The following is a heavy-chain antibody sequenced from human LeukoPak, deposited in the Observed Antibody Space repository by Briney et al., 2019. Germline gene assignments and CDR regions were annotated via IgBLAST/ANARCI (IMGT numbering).Heavy chain of an antibody. D-gene: IGHD1-26*01. CDR2: LYTTGTT. J-gene: IGHJ3*02. CDR3: VRDGANWEEPNDAFDT. CDR1: GASTTSCY. V-gene: IGHV4-4*07. Sequence: SETLSLTCAVSGASTTSCYWSWVRQSAGKGLEWIGRLYTTGTTNYNPSLKSRVTTSGDSSENQLSLTLTSVTTADTAVYYCVRDGANWEEPNDAFDTWGQGTLLTVSS.